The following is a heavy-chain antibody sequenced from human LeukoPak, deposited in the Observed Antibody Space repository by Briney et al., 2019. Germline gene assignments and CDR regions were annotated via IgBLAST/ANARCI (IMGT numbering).Heavy chain of an antibody. CDR3: ASSMVRGVISNWFDP. J-gene: IGHJ5*02. CDR2: ISYDGSNK. D-gene: IGHD3-10*01. V-gene: IGHV3-30*03. Sequence: GGSLRLSCAASGFTFSTYGMHWVRQAPGKGLEWVAVISYDGSNKYYADSVKSRFTISRDNSKNTLYLQMNSLRAEDTAVYYCASSMVRGVISNWFDPWGQGTLVTVSS. CDR1: GFTFSTYG.